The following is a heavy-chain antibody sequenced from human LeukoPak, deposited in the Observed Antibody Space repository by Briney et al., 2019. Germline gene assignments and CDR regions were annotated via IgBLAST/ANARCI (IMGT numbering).Heavy chain of an antibody. D-gene: IGHD3-10*01. J-gene: IGHJ6*03. CDR3: ARDNGGYYGSGSYYYYYMDV. V-gene: IGHV4-59*01. CDR1: GGSISSYY. CDR2: IYYSGST. Sequence: SETLSLTCTVCGGSISSYYWSWIRRPPGKALEWIGYIYYSGSTNYNPSLKSRVTISVDTSKNQFSLKLSSVTAADTAVYYCARDNGGYYGSGSYYYYYMDVWGKGTTVTISS.